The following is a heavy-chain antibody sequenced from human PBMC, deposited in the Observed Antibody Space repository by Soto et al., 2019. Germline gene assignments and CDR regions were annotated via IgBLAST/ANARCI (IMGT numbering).Heavy chain of an antibody. CDR3: AREVSDILTTKWYFDL. V-gene: IGHV3-13*01. D-gene: IGHD3-9*01. J-gene: IGHJ2*01. Sequence: EAQLEESGGGLVQPGGSLRLSCAASGFTFSRHDMHWVRQATGKRLEWVSGIGTGGDTYYPDSVKGRFTISRENAKNSLYLQMNRQRAEDTAVYYCAREVSDILTTKWYFDLWGRGTLVTVSS. CDR1: GFTFSRHD. CDR2: IGTGGDT.